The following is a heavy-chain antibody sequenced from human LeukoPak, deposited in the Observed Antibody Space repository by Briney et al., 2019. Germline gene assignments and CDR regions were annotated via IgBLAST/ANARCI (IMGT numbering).Heavy chain of an antibody. CDR1: GFTFSSYA. CDR3: AKSPQPSCSGGGCYIIDY. Sequence: TGRSLRLSCAASGFTFSSYAMSWVRQARGKGLDWVSVISGSGTKTYYADSVRGRFTISRDNSKNTLLLQMNSLRVEDTAVYYCAKSPQPSCSGGGCYIIDYWGQGTLVTVSS. D-gene: IGHD2-15*01. CDR2: ISGSGTKT. V-gene: IGHV3-23*01. J-gene: IGHJ4*02.